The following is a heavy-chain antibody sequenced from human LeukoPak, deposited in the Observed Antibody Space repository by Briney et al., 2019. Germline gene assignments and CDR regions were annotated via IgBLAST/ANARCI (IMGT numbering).Heavy chain of an antibody. CDR2: IYYSGST. Sequence: SETLSLTCTVSGGSISSSSYYWGWIRQPPGKGLEWIGSIYYSGSTYYNPSLKSRVTISVDTSKNQFPLKLSAVTAADTAVYYCARGPHKFDYWGQGSLVTVSS. J-gene: IGHJ4*02. CDR3: ARGPHKFDY. CDR1: GGSISSSSYY. V-gene: IGHV4-39*06.